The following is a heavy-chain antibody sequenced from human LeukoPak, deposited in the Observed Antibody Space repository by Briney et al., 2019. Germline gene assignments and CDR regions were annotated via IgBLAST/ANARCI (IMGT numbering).Heavy chain of an antibody. Sequence: PGGSLRLSCAASGFTFSSYDMHWVRQAPGKGLEWVAVISYDGSNKYYADSVKGRFTISRDNSKNTLYLQMNSLRTEDTAVYYCAIPHWYASYGDYEKVFDYWGQGTLVTVSS. CDR3: AIPHWYASYGDYEKVFDY. J-gene: IGHJ4*02. CDR2: ISYDGSNK. V-gene: IGHV3-30*03. D-gene: IGHD4-17*01. CDR1: GFTFSSYD.